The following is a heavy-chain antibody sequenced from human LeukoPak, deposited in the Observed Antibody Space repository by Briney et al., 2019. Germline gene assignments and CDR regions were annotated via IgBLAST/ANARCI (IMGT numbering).Heavy chain of an antibody. J-gene: IGHJ4*02. D-gene: IGHD6-19*01. CDR2: VNSDGMST. Sequence: PGGSLRLSCAASGFTFSDYWMHWFRQAPGKGLAWVSRVNSDGMSTLYADSVKGRFTISRDNAKNTLYLQLNGLRAEDTAVYYCARGTTSGWPDYFDYWGQGTLVTVSS. CDR1: GFTFSDYW. V-gene: IGHV3-74*01. CDR3: ARGTTSGWPDYFDY.